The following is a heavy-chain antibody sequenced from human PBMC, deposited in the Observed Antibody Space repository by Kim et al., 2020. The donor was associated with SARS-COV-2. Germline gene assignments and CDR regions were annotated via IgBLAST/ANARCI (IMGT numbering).Heavy chain of an antibody. CDR1: GFTFSRRA. J-gene: IGHJ4*02. Sequence: GSLRLSCAASGFTFSRRAMSWVRQVPGKGLEWIASVNNNNNPYYADSVKGRFTVSRDITKDTLYLQMNSLRADDTALYYCAKDHPSSGWPTFDSWGQGTLVAVSS. D-gene: IGHD6-19*01. CDR2: VNNNNNP. CDR3: AKDHPSSGWPTFDS. V-gene: IGHV3-23*05.